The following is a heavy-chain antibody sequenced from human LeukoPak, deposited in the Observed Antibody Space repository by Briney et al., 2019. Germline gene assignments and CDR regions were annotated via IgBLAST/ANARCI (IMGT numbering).Heavy chain of an antibody. Sequence: SETLSLTCTVSGGSISSSSYYWGWIRQPPGKGLEWIGSIYYRGSTYYNPSLKSRVTISVDTSKDQFSLKLSSVTAADTAVYYCARARMIGDAFDIWGQGTMVTVSS. CDR3: ARARMIGDAFDI. J-gene: IGHJ3*02. D-gene: IGHD3-22*01. CDR1: GGSISSSSYY. CDR2: IYYRGST. V-gene: IGHV4-39*07.